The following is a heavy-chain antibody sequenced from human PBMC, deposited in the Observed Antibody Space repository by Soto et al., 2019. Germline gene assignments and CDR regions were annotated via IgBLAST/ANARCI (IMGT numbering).Heavy chain of an antibody. CDR2: IYYSGST. CDR1: GGSISSSSYY. Sequence: PSETLSLTCTVSGGSISSSSYYWGWIRQPPGKGLEWIGSIYYSGSTYYNPSLKSRVTISVDTSKNQFSLKLSSVTAADTAVYYCARRGYSGGWNTPLSGMAVGGKGTTVTVS. J-gene: IGHJ6*04. V-gene: IGHV4-39*01. D-gene: IGHD6-19*01. CDR3: ARRGYSGGWNTPLSGMAV.